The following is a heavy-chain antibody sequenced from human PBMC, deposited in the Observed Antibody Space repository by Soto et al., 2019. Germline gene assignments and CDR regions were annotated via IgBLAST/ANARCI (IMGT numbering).Heavy chain of an antibody. CDR1: GYTFTSYG. V-gene: IGHV1-18*01. D-gene: IGHD1-26*01. J-gene: IGHJ6*02. Sequence: QVQLVQSGAEVKKPGASVKVSCKASGYTFTSYGISWVRQAPGQGLAWMGWISAYNGNTNYAQKLQGRVTMTTDTSTSTACMELRGLRADDTAVYYCARDGSGSYYYYSYGMDVWGQGTTVTVSS. CDR2: ISAYNGNT. CDR3: ARDGSGSYYYYSYGMDV.